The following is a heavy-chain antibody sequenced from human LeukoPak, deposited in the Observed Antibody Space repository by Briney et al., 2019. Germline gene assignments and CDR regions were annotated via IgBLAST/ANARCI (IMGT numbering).Heavy chain of an antibody. Sequence: SETLSLTCAVYGGSFSGYYWSWIRQPPGKGLEWIGEINHSGSTNYNPSLKSRVTISVDKSKNQFSLKLSSVTAADTAVYYCARLIAYCGGDCPPNAMDVWGQGTTVTVSS. CDR1: GGSFSGYY. CDR3: ARLIAYCGGDCPPNAMDV. D-gene: IGHD2-21*02. CDR2: INHSGST. V-gene: IGHV4-34*01. J-gene: IGHJ6*02.